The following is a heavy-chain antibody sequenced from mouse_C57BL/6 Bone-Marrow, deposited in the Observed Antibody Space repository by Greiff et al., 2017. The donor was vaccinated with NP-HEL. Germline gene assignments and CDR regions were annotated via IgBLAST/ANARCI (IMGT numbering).Heavy chain of an antibody. CDR3: ARGGTAQATPYAMDY. D-gene: IGHD3-1*01. V-gene: IGHV1-55*01. CDR1: CYTFTSYW. CDR2: IYPGSGST. Sequence: QVQLQQPGAELVKPGASVKMSCKASCYTFTSYWITWVKQRPGQGLEWIGDIYPGSGSTNYNEKFKSKATLTVDTSSSTAYMQLSSLTSEDSAVYYCARGGTAQATPYAMDYWGQGTSVTVSS. J-gene: IGHJ4*01.